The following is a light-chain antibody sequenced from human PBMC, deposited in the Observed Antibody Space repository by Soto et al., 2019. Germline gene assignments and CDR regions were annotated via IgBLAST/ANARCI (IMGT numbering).Light chain of an antibody. J-gene: IGLJ2*01. Sequence: QSVLTQPPSVSEAPRQRVTISCSGSSSNIGNNAVNWYQQLPGKAPKLLIYYDDLLPSGVSERFSGSKSGTSASLASSGLQSEDEADYYCAAWDDSLNGVVFGGGTKVTVL. CDR3: AAWDDSLNGVV. V-gene: IGLV1-36*01. CDR1: SSNIGNNA. CDR2: YDD.